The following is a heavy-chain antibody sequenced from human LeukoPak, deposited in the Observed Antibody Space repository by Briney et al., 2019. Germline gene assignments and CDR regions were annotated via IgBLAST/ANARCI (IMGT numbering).Heavy chain of an antibody. J-gene: IGHJ3*02. D-gene: IGHD2-8*01. Sequence: GGSLRLSCAASGFTFSSYEMNWVRQAPGKGLEWVSYISSSGSTIYYADSVKGRFTISRDNAKNSLYLQMNSPRAEDTAVYYCARDDAIGAFDIWGQGTMVTVSS. V-gene: IGHV3-48*03. CDR1: GFTFSSYE. CDR3: ARDDAIGAFDI. CDR2: ISSSGSTI.